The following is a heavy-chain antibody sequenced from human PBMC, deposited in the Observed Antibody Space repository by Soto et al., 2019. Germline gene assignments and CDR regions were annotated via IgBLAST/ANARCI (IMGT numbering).Heavy chain of an antibody. V-gene: IGHV3-23*01. J-gene: IGHJ4*02. CDR3: AKELHMFSWIQLDY. D-gene: IGHD5-18*01. CDR2: ISGSGGGT. Sequence: GGSLRLSCAASGFTFSSYAMSWVRQAPGKGLEWVSAISGSGGGTYYADSVKGRFTISRDNSKNTLYLQMNSLRAEDTAVYYCAKELHMFSWIQLDYWGQGTLVTVSS. CDR1: GFTFSSYA.